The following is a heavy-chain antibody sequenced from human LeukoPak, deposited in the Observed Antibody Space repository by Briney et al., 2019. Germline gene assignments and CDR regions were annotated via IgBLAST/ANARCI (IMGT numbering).Heavy chain of an antibody. D-gene: IGHD3-16*02. J-gene: IGHJ4*02. CDR3: TRAPIRHLSYDYVWGSYRYRFDY. CDR2: IRSKAYGGTT. Sequence: TGGSLRLSCTASGFTFGDYAMSWFRQAPGKGLEWVGFIRSKAYGGTTEYAASVKGRFTISRDDSKSIAYLQMNSLKTEDTAVYYCTRAPIRHLSYDYVWGSYRYRFDYWGQGTLVTVSS. CDR1: GFTFGDYA. V-gene: IGHV3-49*03.